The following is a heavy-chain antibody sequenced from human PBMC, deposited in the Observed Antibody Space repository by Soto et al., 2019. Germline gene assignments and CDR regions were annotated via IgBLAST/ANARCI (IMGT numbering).Heavy chain of an antibody. V-gene: IGHV3-11*06. J-gene: IGHJ6*02. CDR2: ISSSGSYT. Sequence: QVQLVQSGGGLVKPGGSLRLSCAASGFKFSDYHMSWIRQDQGKGLEWISYISSSGSYTTYTDSVKGRFTISRDNARSSLYLQMDSLRGEDTAVYYCACVAPTIFGAQFHHNLVDVWGQGTTVTVAS. CDR3: ACVAPTIFGAQFHHNLVDV. CDR1: GFKFSDYH. D-gene: IGHD3-3*01.